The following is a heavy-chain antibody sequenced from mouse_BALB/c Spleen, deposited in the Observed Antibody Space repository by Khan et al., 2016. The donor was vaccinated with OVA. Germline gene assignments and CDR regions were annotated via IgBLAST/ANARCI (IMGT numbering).Heavy chain of an antibody. CDR2: INTYTGEP. J-gene: IGHJ4*01. V-gene: IGHV9-3-1*01. CDR1: EYTFTNYG. D-gene: IGHD2-10*01. Sequence: QIQLVQSGPELKKPGETVKISCKASEYTFTNYGMNWVKQSPGKALKWMGWINTYTGEPTYADDFKGRFAFSLETSATTAYLQINNLKNEDTATYFWARPPYFSYTLNDWGQGTSVTVSS. CDR3: ARPPYFSYTLND.